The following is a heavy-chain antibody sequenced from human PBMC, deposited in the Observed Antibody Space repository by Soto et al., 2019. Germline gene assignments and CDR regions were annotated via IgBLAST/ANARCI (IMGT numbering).Heavy chain of an antibody. CDR3: AREPTGELRFLQWTPIATTGGMDV. CDR1: GGSISSYY. CDR2: IYTSGST. Sequence: SETLSLTCTVSGGSISSYYWSWIRQPAGKGLEWIGRIYTSGSTNYNPSLKSRVTMSVDTSKNQFSLKLSSVTAADTAVYYCAREPTGELRFLQWTPIATTGGMDVWGQGTTVTVYS. D-gene: IGHD3-3*01. V-gene: IGHV4-4*07. J-gene: IGHJ6*02.